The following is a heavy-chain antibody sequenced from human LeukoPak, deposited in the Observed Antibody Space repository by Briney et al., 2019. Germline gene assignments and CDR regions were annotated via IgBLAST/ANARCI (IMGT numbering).Heavy chain of an antibody. CDR3: ARGWFGELYPIDY. D-gene: IGHD3-10*01. Sequence: GGSLRLYCAASGFSFSSCWMHWVRQALGKGLVWVSRINSDGSSTSYADSVKGRFTISRDNAKNTLYLQMNSLRAEDTAVYYCARGWFGELYPIDYWGQGTLVTVSS. V-gene: IGHV3-74*01. J-gene: IGHJ4*02. CDR2: INSDGSST. CDR1: GFSFSSCW.